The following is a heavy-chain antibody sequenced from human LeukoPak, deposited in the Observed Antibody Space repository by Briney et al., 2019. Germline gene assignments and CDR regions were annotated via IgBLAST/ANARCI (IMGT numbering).Heavy chain of an antibody. CDR1: GFTFSNYD. CDR2: ISYDGTNI. V-gene: IGHV3-30*18. CDR3: VKDRAGTYFDY. Sequence: PGGSLRLSCAASGFTFSNYDLHWVRQAPGKGRHWVEVISYDGTNIQYADSVKGRFTISRDDSKNTLYLQMNSLRAEDTAVYYCVKDRAGTYFDYWGQGTLVTVSS. D-gene: IGHD3-10*01. J-gene: IGHJ4*02.